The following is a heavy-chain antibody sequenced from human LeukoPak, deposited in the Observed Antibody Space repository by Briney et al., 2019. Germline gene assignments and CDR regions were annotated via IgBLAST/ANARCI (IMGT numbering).Heavy chain of an antibody. CDR1: GFTVSSNY. J-gene: IGHJ4*02. CDR2: IYSGGGT. Sequence: GGSLRLSCAASGFTVSSNYMSWVRQAPGKGLEWVSVIYSGGGTYYADSVKGRFTISRDNSKNTLNIQMNSLKASDTAMYYCARSYSSSSFFDYWGQGTLVTVSS. V-gene: IGHV3-53*01. CDR3: ARSYSSSSFFDY. D-gene: IGHD6-6*01.